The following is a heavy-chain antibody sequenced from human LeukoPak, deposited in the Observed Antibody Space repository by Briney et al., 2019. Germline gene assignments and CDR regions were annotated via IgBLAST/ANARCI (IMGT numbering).Heavy chain of an antibody. D-gene: IGHD3-22*01. CDR1: GLTFSSYG. Sequence: GRSLRLSCAASGLTFSSYGMHWVRQAPGKGLEWVAVISYDGSNKYYADSVKGRFTISRDNSKNTLYLQMNSLRAEDTAVYYCAKAFAMIVVAVDYWGQGTLVTVSS. V-gene: IGHV3-30*18. CDR3: AKAFAMIVVAVDY. J-gene: IGHJ4*02. CDR2: ISYDGSNK.